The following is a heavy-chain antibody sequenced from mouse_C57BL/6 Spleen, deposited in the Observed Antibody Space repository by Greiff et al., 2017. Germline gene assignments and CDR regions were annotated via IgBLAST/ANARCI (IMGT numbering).Heavy chain of an antibody. Sequence: QVQLQQPGAELVRPGSSVKLSCKASGYTFTSYWMHWVKQRPIQGLEWIGNIDPSDSETHYNQKFKDKATLTVDKYSSTAYMQLSSLTSEDSAVYYCARGVYFYGSSDHAMDDWGQGTSVTVSS. V-gene: IGHV1-52*01. J-gene: IGHJ4*01. CDR1: GYTFTSYW. CDR3: ARGVYFYGSSDHAMDD. D-gene: IGHD1-1*01. CDR2: IDPSDSET.